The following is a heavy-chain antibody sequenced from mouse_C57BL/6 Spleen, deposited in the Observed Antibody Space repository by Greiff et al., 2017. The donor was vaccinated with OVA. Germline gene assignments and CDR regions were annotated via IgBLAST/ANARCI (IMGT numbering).Heavy chain of an antibody. V-gene: IGHV1-82*01. D-gene: IGHD3-2*02. CDR2: IYPGDGDT. Sequence: LQESGPELVKPGASVKISCKASGYAFSSSWMNWVKQRPGKGLEWIGRIYPGDGDTNYNGKFKGKATLTADKSSSTAYMQLSSLTSEDSSVYFCARSRSSGYYFDYWGQGTTLTVSS. CDR3: ARSRSSGYYFDY. J-gene: IGHJ2*01. CDR1: GYAFSSSW.